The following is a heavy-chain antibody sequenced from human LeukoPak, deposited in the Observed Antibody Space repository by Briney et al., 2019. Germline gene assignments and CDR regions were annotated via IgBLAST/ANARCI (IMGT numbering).Heavy chain of an antibody. CDR3: ARDSGSGSYYNFNWFDP. D-gene: IGHD3-10*01. CDR2: IYYSGST. Sequence: SETLSLTCTVSGYSIRSGDYWGWIRQPPGKGLEWIGYIYYSGSTNYNPSLKSRVTISVDTSKNQFSLKLSSVAAADTAVYYCARDSGSGSYYNFNWFDPWGQGTLVTVSS. CDR1: GYSIRSGDY. V-gene: IGHV4-61*08. J-gene: IGHJ5*02.